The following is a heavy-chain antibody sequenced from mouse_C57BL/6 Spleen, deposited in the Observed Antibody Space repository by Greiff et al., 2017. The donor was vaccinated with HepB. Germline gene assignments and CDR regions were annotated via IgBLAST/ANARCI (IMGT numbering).Heavy chain of an antibody. CDR1: GYTFTSYW. V-gene: IGHV1-64*01. CDR2: IHPNSGST. D-gene: IGHD2-4*01. CDR3: ARGDYEVWFAY. J-gene: IGHJ3*01. Sequence: QVHVKQPGAELVKPGASVKLSCKASGYTFTSYWMHWVKQRPGQGLEWIGMIHPNSGSTNYNEKFKSKATLTVDKSSSTAYMQLSSLTSEDSAVYYCARGDYEVWFAYWGQGTLVTVSA.